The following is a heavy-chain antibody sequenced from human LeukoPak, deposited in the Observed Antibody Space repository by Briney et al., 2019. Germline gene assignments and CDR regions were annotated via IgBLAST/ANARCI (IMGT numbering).Heavy chain of an antibody. CDR3: ARDGGRLGLLPDV. Sequence: SETLSLTCTVSGGSISSYYWSWIRQPPGKGLEWIGYIYYSGSTNYNPSLKSRVTISVDTSTNQFSLKLSSVTAADTAVYYCARDGGRLGLLPDVWGQGTTVTVSS. J-gene: IGHJ6*02. CDR2: IYYSGST. CDR1: GGSISSYY. V-gene: IGHV4-59*01. D-gene: IGHD2-15*01.